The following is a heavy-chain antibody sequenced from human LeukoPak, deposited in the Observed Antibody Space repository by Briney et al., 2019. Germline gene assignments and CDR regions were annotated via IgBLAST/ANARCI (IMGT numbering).Heavy chain of an antibody. CDR2: ISAYNGNT. CDR3: ARIKIWFGELGGDY. D-gene: IGHD3-10*01. J-gene: IGHJ4*02. Sequence: ASVKVSCKASGYTFTSYDINWVRQATGQGLEWMGWISAYNGNTNYAQKLQGRVTMTTDTSTSTAYMELRSLRSDDTAVYYCARIKIWFGELGGDYWGQGTLVTVSS. V-gene: IGHV1-18*01. CDR1: GYTFTSYD.